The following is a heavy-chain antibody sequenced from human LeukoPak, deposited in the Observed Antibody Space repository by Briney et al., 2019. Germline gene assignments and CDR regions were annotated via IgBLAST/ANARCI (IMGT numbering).Heavy chain of an antibody. Sequence: ASVKVSCKASGYTFTGYYMHWVRQAPGQGLEWMGWINPNSGGPKYAQKFQGRVTMTRDTSISTAYMELSRLRSVDTAVYYCARDRFWSGTYPDYYGMDVWGQGTTVTVSS. D-gene: IGHD3-3*01. CDR1: GYTFTGYY. CDR3: ARDRFWSGTYPDYYGMDV. J-gene: IGHJ6*02. V-gene: IGHV1-2*02. CDR2: INPNSGGP.